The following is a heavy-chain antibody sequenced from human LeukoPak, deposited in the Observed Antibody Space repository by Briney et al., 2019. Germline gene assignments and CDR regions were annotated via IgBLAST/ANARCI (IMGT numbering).Heavy chain of an antibody. CDR3: ARGSCTSNSCYSIDY. J-gene: IGHJ4*02. Sequence: SETLSLTCTVSGGSITTYYWSWIRQSAGKGLEWIGRINTSGSTNYTPSLKSRVTISVDKSKNRFSLKLSSVTAADTAVYYCARGSCTSNSCYSIDYWGQGTLVTVSS. CDR1: GGSITTYY. V-gene: IGHV4-4*07. CDR2: INTSGST. D-gene: IGHD2-2*01.